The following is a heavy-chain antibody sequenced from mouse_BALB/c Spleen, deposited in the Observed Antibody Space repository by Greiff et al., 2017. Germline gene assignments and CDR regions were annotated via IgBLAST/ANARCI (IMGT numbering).Heavy chain of an antibody. Sequence: VQLQQSGAELVRPGALVKLSCKASGFNIKDYYMHWVKQRPEQGLEWIGWIDPENGNTIYDPKFQGKASITADTSSNTAYLQLSSLTSEDTAVYYCARGITTGGIDDWGQGTTLTVSS. CDR1: GFNIKDYY. CDR3: ARGITTGGIDD. V-gene: IGHV14-1*02. D-gene: IGHD2-4*01. CDR2: IDPENGNT. J-gene: IGHJ2*01.